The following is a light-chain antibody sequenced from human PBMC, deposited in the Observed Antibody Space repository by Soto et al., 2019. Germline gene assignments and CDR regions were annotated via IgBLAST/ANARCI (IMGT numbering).Light chain of an antibody. CDR2: EVS. CDR1: SSDIGAYDY. J-gene: IGLJ2*01. CDR3: SSYTSISTQV. V-gene: IGLV2-14*01. Sequence: QSALTQPASVSGSPGQSITISCTGTSSDIGAYDYVSWYRHHPGKAPKLMIYEVSNRPSGVSNRFWGSKAGNTASLTISGLQAEDEDDYYCSSYTSISTQVFGGGTKLTVL.